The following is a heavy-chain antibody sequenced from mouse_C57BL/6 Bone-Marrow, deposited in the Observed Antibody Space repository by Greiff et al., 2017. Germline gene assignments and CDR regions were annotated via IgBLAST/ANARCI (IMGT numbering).Heavy chain of an antibody. Sequence: EVQLQQPGPELVKPGASVKISCKASGYSFTGYYMNWVKQSPEKSLEWIGEINPSTGGTTYNQKFKAKATLTVDKSSSTAYMPLKSLTSEDSAVYYCARWGYYGNYYYAMDYWGQGTSVTVSS. J-gene: IGHJ4*01. CDR2: INPSTGGT. D-gene: IGHD2-1*01. V-gene: IGHV1-42*01. CDR3: ARWGYYGNYYYAMDY. CDR1: GYSFTGYY.